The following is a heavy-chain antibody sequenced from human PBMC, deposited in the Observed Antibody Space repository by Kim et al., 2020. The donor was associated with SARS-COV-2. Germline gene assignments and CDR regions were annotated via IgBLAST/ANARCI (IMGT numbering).Heavy chain of an antibody. D-gene: IGHD6-13*01. CDR2: ICCSGST. CDR1: GGSISSSSYY. CDR3: ARLGIAAAGTGVYYFDY. Sequence: SETLSLTCTVSGGSISSSSYYWGWLRHPPGMGLDWIRRICCSGSTYYNPTRKIRVTIAVDTSKNQFSLRPSAVTAADTAVYYCARLGIAAAGTGVYYFDYWGQGTLVTVSS. V-gene: IGHV4-39*01. J-gene: IGHJ4*02.